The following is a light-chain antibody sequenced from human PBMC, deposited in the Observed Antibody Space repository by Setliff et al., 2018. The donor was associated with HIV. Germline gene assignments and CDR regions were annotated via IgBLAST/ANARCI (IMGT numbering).Light chain of an antibody. V-gene: IGLV2-14*01. CDR3: SSYASTSYARSSIYV. CDR2: EVS. CDR1: SSDVGAYNY. J-gene: IGLJ1*01. Sequence: QSALTQPASVSGSPGQSISISCTGTSSDVGAYNYVSWYQQHPGKAPKLMIYEVSNRPSGVPDRFSGSKSGNTASLTISGLQAEDEADYYCSSYASTSYARSSIYVFGTGTKVTVL.